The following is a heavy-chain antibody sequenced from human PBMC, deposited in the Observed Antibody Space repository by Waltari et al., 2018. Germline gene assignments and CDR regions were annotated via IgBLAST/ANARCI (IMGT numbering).Heavy chain of an antibody. Sequence: QVQLQESGPGLVKPSETLSLTCTVSGGSISSPSWSWIRQPPGKGLEWIGYIYYSGSTNYNPSLKSRVTISVDTSKNQFSLKLSSVTAADTAVYYCASTIVGATKSPLGDWYFDLWGRGTLVTVSS. D-gene: IGHD1-26*01. V-gene: IGHV4-59*11. CDR1: GGSISSPS. J-gene: IGHJ2*01. CDR2: IYYSGST. CDR3: ASTIVGATKSPLGDWYFDL.